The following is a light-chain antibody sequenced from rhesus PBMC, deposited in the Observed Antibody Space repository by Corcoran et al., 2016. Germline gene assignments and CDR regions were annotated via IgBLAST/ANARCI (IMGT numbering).Light chain of an antibody. CDR2: AAS. V-gene: IGKV1S11*01. J-gene: IGKJ1*01. Sequence: DIQMTQSPSSSSASVGDRVTITCHASQGMSNWLAWYQQKPGKAPKLLIYAASSLQSGVPSRLSVSGSGTEFTLTISSLQPEDFVVYYCQQRNSYPPTFGQGAKVDIE. CDR1: QGMSNW. CDR3: QQRNSYPPT.